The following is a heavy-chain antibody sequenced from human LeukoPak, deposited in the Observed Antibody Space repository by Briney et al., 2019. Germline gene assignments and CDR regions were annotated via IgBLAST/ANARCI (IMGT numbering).Heavy chain of an antibody. Sequence: SETLSLTCTVSGGSISPLYWSWIRQPPGKGLEFIGYIYYSGTTNYNPSLKSRVTLSVDTSKNQFSLKLSSVAAADTAVYYCARGGVAAKYYFDSWGQGTLVTVSS. V-gene: IGHV4-59*11. D-gene: IGHD3-10*01. CDR1: GGSISPLY. J-gene: IGHJ4*02. CDR3: ARGGVAAKYYFDS. CDR2: IYYSGTT.